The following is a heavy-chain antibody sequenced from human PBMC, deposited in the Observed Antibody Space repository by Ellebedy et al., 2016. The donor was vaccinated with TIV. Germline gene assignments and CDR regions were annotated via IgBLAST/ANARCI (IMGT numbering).Heavy chain of an antibody. V-gene: IGHV3-21*01. CDR3: ARDTAMNY. CDR2: ICASGTDK. D-gene: IGHD5-18*01. Sequence: PGGSLRLSCAASGFTFSSHCTHWVRQASAKGLEWVSSICASGTDKYYADSVKGRFTISRDNAKNSLYLQMDSLRAEDTAVFYCARDTAMNYWGLGTLVTVSS. J-gene: IGHJ4*02. CDR1: GFTFSSHC.